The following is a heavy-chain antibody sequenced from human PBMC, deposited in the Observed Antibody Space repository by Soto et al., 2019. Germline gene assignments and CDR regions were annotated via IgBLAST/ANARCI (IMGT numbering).Heavy chain of an antibody. V-gene: IGHV1-24*01. Sequence: GASVKVSCKVSGYTLTELSMHWVRQAPGKGLEWMGGFDPEDGETIYAQKFQGRVTMTEDTSTDTAYMELSSLRSEDTAVYYCATGLGYCTNGVCPFDYWGQGTLVTVSS. D-gene: IGHD2-8*01. J-gene: IGHJ4*02. CDR3: ATGLGYCTNGVCPFDY. CDR2: FDPEDGET. CDR1: GYTLTELS.